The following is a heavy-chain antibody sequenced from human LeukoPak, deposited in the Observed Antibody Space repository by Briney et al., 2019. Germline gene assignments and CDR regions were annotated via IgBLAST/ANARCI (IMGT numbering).Heavy chain of an antibody. Sequence: PSETLSLTCAVYGGSFCGYYWSWIRQPPGKGLEWIGEINHSGSTNYNPSLKSRVTISVDTSKNQFSLKLSSVTAADTAVYYCAIPLAAAGYYYGMDVWGQGTTVTVSS. J-gene: IGHJ6*02. CDR3: AIPLAAAGYYYGMDV. D-gene: IGHD6-13*01. CDR2: INHSGST. V-gene: IGHV4-34*01. CDR1: GGSFCGYY.